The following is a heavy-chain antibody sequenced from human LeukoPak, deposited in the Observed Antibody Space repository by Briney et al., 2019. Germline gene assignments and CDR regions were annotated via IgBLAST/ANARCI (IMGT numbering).Heavy chain of an antibody. J-gene: IGHJ3*01. CDR3: ASHADSGGTNCLAFDG. V-gene: IGHV4-4*09. D-gene: IGHD2-21*01. CDR2: ISSGGDT. CDR1: GGSISSYF. Sequence: SDTLSLICTVSGGSISSYFWSWLPQPPGEGLEWIGFISSGGDTNYNPSLKSGVSISETTSKSHFSLELSSVTAADTAVYYCASHADSGGTNCLAFDGWGTGVMVIVSS.